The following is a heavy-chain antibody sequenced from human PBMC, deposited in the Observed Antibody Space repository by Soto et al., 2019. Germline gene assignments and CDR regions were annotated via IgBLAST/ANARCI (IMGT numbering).Heavy chain of an antibody. CDR1: GFAFSSYA. J-gene: IGHJ4*02. CDR2: ISGSGGST. CDR3: AKGVRIAAAGTDLDY. Sequence: GGSLRLSCAASGFAFSSYAMSRVRQAPGKGLEWVSAISGSGGSTYYADSVKGRFTISRDNCKNTLYLQMNSRRAEDTAVYYCAKGVRIAAAGTDLDYWGQGTMVTVSS. V-gene: IGHV3-23*01. D-gene: IGHD6-13*01.